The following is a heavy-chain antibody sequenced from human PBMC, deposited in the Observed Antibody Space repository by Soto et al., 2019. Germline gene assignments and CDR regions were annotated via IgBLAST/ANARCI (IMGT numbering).Heavy chain of an antibody. CDR3: ARASYYFDGSGYPSYFDY. CDR1: GFTVSNNY. V-gene: IGHV3-53*01. Sequence: PGGSLRLSCAASGFTVSNNYMSWVRQAPGKGLDWVSLIDSGSSTYYADSVKDRFAIYRDSSDNTLYLQMNSLRAEDTAVYYCARASYYFDGSGYPSYFDYWGQGTLVTVSS. D-gene: IGHD3-22*01. CDR2: IDSGSST. J-gene: IGHJ4*02.